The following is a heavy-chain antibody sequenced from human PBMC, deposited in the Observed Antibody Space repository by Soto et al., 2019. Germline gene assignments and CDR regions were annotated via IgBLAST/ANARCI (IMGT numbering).Heavy chain of an antibody. CDR2: ISWNSGSI. CDR3: AKDSGGYSYGYIGY. CDR1: GFTFDDYA. J-gene: IGHJ4*02. Sequence: GGSLRLSCAASGFTFDDYAMHWVRQAPGKGLEWVSGISWNSGSIGYADSVKGRFTISRDNAKNSLYLQMNSLRAEDTALYYCAKDSGGYSYGYIGYWGQGTLVTVSS. V-gene: IGHV3-9*01. D-gene: IGHD5-18*01.